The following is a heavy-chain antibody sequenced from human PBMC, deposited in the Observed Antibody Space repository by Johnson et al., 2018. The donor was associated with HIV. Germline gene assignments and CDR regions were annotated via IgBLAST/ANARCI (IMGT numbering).Heavy chain of an antibody. CDR2: IFSGGST. CDR1: GFTFSTYW. D-gene: IGHD5-24*01. V-gene: IGHV3-66*01. J-gene: IGHJ3*02. CDR3: ARACRDGYTCDAFDI. Sequence: VQLVESGGGLVKPGGSLRLSCAASGFTFSTYWMHWVRQAPGKGLEWVSVIFSGGSTYYADSVNGRFTISRDNSKNTLYLQMNSLRAEDTALYYCARACRDGYTCDAFDIWGQGTMVTVSS.